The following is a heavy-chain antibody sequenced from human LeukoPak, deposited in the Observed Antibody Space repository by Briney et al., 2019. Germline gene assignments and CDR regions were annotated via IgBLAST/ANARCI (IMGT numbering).Heavy chain of an antibody. J-gene: IGHJ6*02. Sequence: GGSLRLSCAASGFTFSSYAMSWVRQTPGKGLEWVSAISGSGGSTYYADSVKGRFTISRDNSKNTLYLQMNSLRAEDTAVYYCARGSYYGMDVWGQGTTVTASS. CDR1: GFTFSSYA. CDR2: ISGSGGST. V-gene: IGHV3-23*01. CDR3: ARGSYYGMDV.